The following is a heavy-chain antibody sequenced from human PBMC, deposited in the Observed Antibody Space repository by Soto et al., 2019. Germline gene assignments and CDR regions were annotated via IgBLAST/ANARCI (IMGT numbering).Heavy chain of an antibody. D-gene: IGHD5-12*01. CDR2: ISPYSGNT. CDR1: GYIFANSG. CDR3: AMVDKYGTPTLRAV. Sequence: QVQLVQSGDEVRKPGSSVKVSCKASGYIFANSGIAWVRQAPGQGLEWMGWISPYSGNTHYASKVQDRLTMTTDTSTSTASMVTGRQPSAETVVYYSAMVDKYGTPTLRAVWAQGT. V-gene: IGHV1-18*01. J-gene: IGHJ4*02.